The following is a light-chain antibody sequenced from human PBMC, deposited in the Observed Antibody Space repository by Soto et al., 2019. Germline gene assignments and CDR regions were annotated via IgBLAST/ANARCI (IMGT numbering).Light chain of an antibody. V-gene: IGKV3D-15*01. CDR2: GAS. J-gene: IGKJ4*01. Sequence: EIVMTQSPATLSVSAGERVTLSCRASQSVSSNLAWYQQKPGQAPRLLIYGASTRATGIPASFSGSGSGTDFTLTISSLQSEDFAVYYGQQYNNWPPLTFGGGTKVEIK. CDR1: QSVSSN. CDR3: QQYNNWPPLT.